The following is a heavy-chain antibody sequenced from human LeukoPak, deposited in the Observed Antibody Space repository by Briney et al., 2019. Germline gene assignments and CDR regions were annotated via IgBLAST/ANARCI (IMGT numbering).Heavy chain of an antibody. J-gene: IGHJ5*02. Sequence: PSETLSLTCTVSGGSISTNSNFFWGWIRQPPGKGLDWIGIVYYAGTTYYNPSLKSRVTIFVDTSKNLFSLRLTSVTAADTAVYYCTTRSSDGPFDPWGQGTLVTVSS. V-gene: IGHV4-39*02. D-gene: IGHD6-6*01. CDR2: VYYAGTT. CDR3: TTRSSDGPFDP. CDR1: GGSISTNSNFF.